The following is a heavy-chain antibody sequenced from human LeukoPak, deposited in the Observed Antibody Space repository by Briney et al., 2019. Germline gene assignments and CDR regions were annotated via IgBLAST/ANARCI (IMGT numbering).Heavy chain of an antibody. CDR1: GGSISSGGYY. Sequence: SQTLSHTCTVSGGSISSGGYYWSWIRQPPGKGLEWIGYIYHSGSTYYNPSLKSRVTISVDRSKNQFSLKLSSVTAADTAVYYCAREGRGELHAAVDYWGQGTLVTVSS. CDR2: IYHSGST. D-gene: IGHD1-7*01. V-gene: IGHV4-30-2*01. CDR3: AREGRGELHAAVDY. J-gene: IGHJ4*02.